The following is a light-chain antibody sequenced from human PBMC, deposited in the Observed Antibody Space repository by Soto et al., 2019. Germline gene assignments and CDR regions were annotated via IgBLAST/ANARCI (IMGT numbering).Light chain of an antibody. J-gene: IGLJ2*01. V-gene: IGLV1-40*01. CDR2: GNN. Sequence: QAVVTQPPSVSGAPGQRVTISCTGSSSNIGAGYDAHWYQQIPGTAPKLLIHGNNNRPSGVPDRFSGSKSGTSASLAITGLQAEDEADYYCQSYDSSLSGVVFGGGTKVTVL. CDR3: QSYDSSLSGVV. CDR1: SSNIGAGYD.